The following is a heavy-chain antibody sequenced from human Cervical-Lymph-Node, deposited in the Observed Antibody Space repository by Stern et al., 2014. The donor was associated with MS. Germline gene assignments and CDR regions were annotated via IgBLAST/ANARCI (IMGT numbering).Heavy chain of an antibody. CDR2: IIPMFVIA. CDR1: GGTISNYI. Sequence: LVESGAEVKKPGSSVKVSCKASGGTISNYIVGWVRQAPGQWLEWMGGIIPMFVIANYAEKFQDRVTITADESTSTAYLDLSSLRSEDTAVYYCARATSDYIWGTYRFLDSWGQGTLVIVSS. J-gene: IGHJ4*02. V-gene: IGHV1-69*01. CDR3: ARATSDYIWGTYRFLDS. D-gene: IGHD3-16*02.